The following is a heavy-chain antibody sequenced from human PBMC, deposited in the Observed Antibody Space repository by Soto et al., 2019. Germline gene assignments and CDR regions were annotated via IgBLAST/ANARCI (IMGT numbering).Heavy chain of an antibody. V-gene: IGHV3-33*01. D-gene: IGHD3-22*01. CDR2: IWYDGSHE. Sequence: QVQLVESGGGVVQPGRSLSLSCAASGFTFNNYGMHWVRQSPGKGLEWVAVIWYDGSHESYADSVKGRFTISRDNSKNTLYLQMNSLRAEDTAVYYCARDRYAYDSRAYQGVDWYFDLWGRGTLVTVSS. CDR3: ARDRYAYDSRAYQGVDWYFDL. J-gene: IGHJ2*01. CDR1: GFTFNNYG.